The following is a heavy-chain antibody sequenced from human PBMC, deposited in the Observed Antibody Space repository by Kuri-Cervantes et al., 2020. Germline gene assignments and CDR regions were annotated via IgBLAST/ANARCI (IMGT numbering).Heavy chain of an antibody. CDR1: GGTFSSYA. CDR2: FDPEDGET. CDR3: ATRYYYDAFDI. V-gene: IGHV1-24*01. D-gene: IGHD3-16*01. Sequence: ASVKVSCKASGGTFSSYAISWVRQAPGQGLERMGGFDPEDGETIYAQKFQGRVTMTEDTSTDTAYMELSSLRSEDTAVYYCATRYYYDAFDIWGQGTMVTVSS. J-gene: IGHJ3*02.